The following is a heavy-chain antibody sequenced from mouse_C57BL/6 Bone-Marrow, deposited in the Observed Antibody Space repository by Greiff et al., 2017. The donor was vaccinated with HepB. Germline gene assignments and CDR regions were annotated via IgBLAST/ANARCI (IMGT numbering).Heavy chain of an antibody. CDR3: ARDYYGSSYPFDY. Sequence: EVQLVESGGGLVKPGGSLKLSCAASGFTFSSYTMSWVRQTPEKRLEWVATISGGGGNTYYPDSVKGRFTISRDNAKNTLYLQMSSLRSEDTALYYCARDYYGSSYPFDYWGQGTTLTVSS. J-gene: IGHJ2*01. V-gene: IGHV5-9*01. D-gene: IGHD1-1*01. CDR2: ISGGGGNT. CDR1: GFTFSSYT.